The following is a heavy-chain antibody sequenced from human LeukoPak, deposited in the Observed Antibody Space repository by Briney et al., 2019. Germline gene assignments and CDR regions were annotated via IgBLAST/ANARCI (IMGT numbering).Heavy chain of an antibody. Sequence: SETLSLTCAVYGGSFIGFHWNWIRQPPGKGLEWIGDINHSGSTNYNPSLKSRVTISVDTSKNQFSLKLSSVTAADTAVYYCARDNSVGDTAWWFDPWGQGTLVTVSS. CDR3: ARDNSVGDTAWWFDP. V-gene: IGHV4-34*01. CDR1: GGSFIGFH. D-gene: IGHD1-26*01. CDR2: INHSGST. J-gene: IGHJ5*02.